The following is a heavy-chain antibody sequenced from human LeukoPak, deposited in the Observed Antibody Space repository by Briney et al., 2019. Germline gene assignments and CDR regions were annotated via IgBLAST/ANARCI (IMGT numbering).Heavy chain of an antibody. CDR2: IIPILGTA. J-gene: IGHJ4*02. CDR3: ARENLTPRNSLVVVAAKRGELDY. Sequence: SVKVSCKASGGTFSSYAISWVRQAPGQGLEWMGRIIPILGTANYAQKFQGRVTITTDESTSTAYMELSSLRSEDTAVYYCARENLTPRNSLVVVAAKRGELDYWGQGTLVTVSS. D-gene: IGHD2-15*01. CDR1: GGTFSSYA. V-gene: IGHV1-69*11.